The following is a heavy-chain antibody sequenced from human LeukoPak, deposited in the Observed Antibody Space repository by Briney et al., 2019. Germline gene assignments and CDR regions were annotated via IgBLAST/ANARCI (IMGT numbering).Heavy chain of an antibody. CDR1: GYTFTSYD. D-gene: IGHD4-17*01. CDR3: ARDRGDDYGDYEPDY. CDR2: MNPNSGNT. J-gene: IGHJ4*02. Sequence: ASVKVSCKASGYTFTSYDINWVRQATGQGLEWMGWMNPNSGNTGYAQKFQGRVTMTRDTSTSTVYMELSSLRSEDTAVYYCARDRGDDYGDYEPDYWGQGTLVTVSS. V-gene: IGHV1-8*02.